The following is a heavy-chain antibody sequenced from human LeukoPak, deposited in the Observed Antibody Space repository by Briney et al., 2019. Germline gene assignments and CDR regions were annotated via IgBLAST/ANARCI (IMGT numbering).Heavy chain of an antibody. D-gene: IGHD6-19*01. Sequence: GGSLRLSCAASGFTFSNYAMSWVRQAPGKGLEWVSGIVGSGGSTYYADSVKGRFTISRDNSKNTLYLQMNSLRAEDTAVYYCAKVQWLTPDQPFDYWGQGTLVTVSS. CDR2: IVGSGGST. V-gene: IGHV3-23*01. J-gene: IGHJ4*02. CDR1: GFTFSNYA. CDR3: AKVQWLTPDQPFDY.